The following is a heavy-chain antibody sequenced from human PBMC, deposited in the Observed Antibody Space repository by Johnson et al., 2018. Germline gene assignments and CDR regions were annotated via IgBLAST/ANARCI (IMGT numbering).Heavy chain of an antibody. CDR1: GFTFSSYA. V-gene: IGHV3-23*04. D-gene: IGHD3-22*01. J-gene: IGHJ6*02. Sequence: EVQLVESGGGLVQPGGSLRLSCAASGFTFSSYAMSWVRQAPGKGLEWVSAISGSGGSTYYADSVKGRFTISRDNSKNTLYLQMNSLRAEDTAVYYCAKTVEVGVMGTAYGNYYYSGMDVWGQGTTVTASS. CDR2: ISGSGGST. CDR3: AKTVEVGVMGTAYGNYYYSGMDV.